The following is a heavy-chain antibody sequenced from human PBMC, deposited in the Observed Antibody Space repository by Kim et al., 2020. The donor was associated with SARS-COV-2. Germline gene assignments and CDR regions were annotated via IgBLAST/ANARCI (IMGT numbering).Heavy chain of an antibody. CDR3: ARGPESRSYKWELL. CDR2: IISSSSYI. Sequence: GGSLRLSCAASGFTFSSYSMNWVRQAPGKGLEWVSSIISSSSYIYYADSGKGRFTISRDNAKNALYLQMNSLRAEDTAGYYCARGPESRSYKWELLWGQGTLVTVSS. D-gene: IGHD1-26*01. CDR1: GFTFSSYS. V-gene: IGHV3-21*01. J-gene: IGHJ4*02.